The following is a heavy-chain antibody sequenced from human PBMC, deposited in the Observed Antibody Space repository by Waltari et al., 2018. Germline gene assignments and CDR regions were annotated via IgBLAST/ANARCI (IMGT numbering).Heavy chain of an antibody. CDR2: IYHSGST. J-gene: IGHJ4*02. CDR3: AKEPRSVPAATPLPIDY. Sequence: QVQLQESGPGLVKPSETLSLTCAVSGYSISSGYYWGWIRQPPGKGLEWIGSIYHSGSTYYNPSLKSRVTISVDTSKNQFSLKLSSVTAADTAVYYCAKEPRSVPAATPLPIDYWGQGTLVTVSS. CDR1: GYSISSGYY. D-gene: IGHD2-2*02. V-gene: IGHV4-38-2*02.